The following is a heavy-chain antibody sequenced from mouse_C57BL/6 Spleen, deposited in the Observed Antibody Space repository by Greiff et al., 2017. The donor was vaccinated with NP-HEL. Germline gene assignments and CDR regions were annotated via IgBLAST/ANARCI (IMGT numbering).Heavy chain of an antibody. CDR3: ARGDYDVFAY. V-gene: IGHV1-69*01. Sequence: QVQLQQSGAELVMPGASVKLSCKASGYTFTSYWMHWVKQRPGQGLEWIGEIDPSDSYTNYNQKFKGKSTLTVDKSSSTAYMQLSSLTSEDSAVYYCARGDYDVFAYWGQGTLVTVSA. J-gene: IGHJ3*01. D-gene: IGHD2-4*01. CDR2: IDPSDSYT. CDR1: GYTFTSYW.